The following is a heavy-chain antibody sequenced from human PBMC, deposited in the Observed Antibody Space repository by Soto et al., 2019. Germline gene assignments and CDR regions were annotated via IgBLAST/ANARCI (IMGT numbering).Heavy chain of an antibody. CDR2: IFYTGTT. V-gene: IGHV4-59*01. CDR3: ARAPAKTASLFCYGVDV. Sequence: SETLSLTCTVSGGSIGSYYWSWIRQPPGKGLEWIGYIFYTGTTNYNPSLKNRVTMSIDTSEKQFSLKLTSVTAADTAVYFCARAPAKTASLFCYGVDVWGQGTTVTVSS. J-gene: IGHJ6*02. CDR1: GGSIGSYY. D-gene: IGHD2-2*01.